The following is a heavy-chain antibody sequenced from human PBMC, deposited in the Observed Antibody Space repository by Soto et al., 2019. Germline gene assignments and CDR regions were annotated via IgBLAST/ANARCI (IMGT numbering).Heavy chain of an antibody. CDR2: IKTDGTYA. V-gene: IGHV3-74*01. J-gene: IGHJ4*02. Sequence: EVQLVESGGDLVQPGGSLRLSCAASGFTFSTYWMHWVRQAPGKGLLWVSRIKTDGTYATYADSVKGRFTISRDNAKNTLYLHMNSLSVEDGAVYYCAAGGSGYYANWGQGNLVSVSS. D-gene: IGHD3-22*01. CDR3: AAGGSGYYAN. CDR1: GFTFSTYW.